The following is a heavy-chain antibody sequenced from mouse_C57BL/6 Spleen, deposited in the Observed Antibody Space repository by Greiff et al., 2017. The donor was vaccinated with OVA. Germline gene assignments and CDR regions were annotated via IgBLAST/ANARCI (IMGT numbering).Heavy chain of an antibody. CDR3: ARDDYGSSYWFAY. CDR1: GYTFTSYW. J-gene: IGHJ3*01. D-gene: IGHD1-1*01. Sequence: QVQLQQPGAELVRPGSSVKLSCKASGYTFTSYWMHWVKQRPIQGLEWIGNIDPSDSETHYNQKFKDKATLTVDKSSSTAYMQRSSLTSEDSAVYYCARDDYGSSYWFAYWGQGTLVTVSA. V-gene: IGHV1-52*01. CDR2: IDPSDSET.